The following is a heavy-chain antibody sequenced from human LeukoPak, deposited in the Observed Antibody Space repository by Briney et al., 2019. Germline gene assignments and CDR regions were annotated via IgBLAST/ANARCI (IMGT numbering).Heavy chain of an antibody. CDR1: GFTFSSYA. Sequence: GGSLRLSCAASGFTFSSYAMSWVRQAPGKGLEWVSAISGSGGSTYYADSVKGRFTISRDISKNTLYLQMNSLRAEDTAVYYCAKDVCSSTSCYDAFGIWGQGTMVTVSS. CDR2: ISGSGGST. V-gene: IGHV3-23*01. D-gene: IGHD2-2*01. J-gene: IGHJ3*02. CDR3: AKDVCSSTSCYDAFGI.